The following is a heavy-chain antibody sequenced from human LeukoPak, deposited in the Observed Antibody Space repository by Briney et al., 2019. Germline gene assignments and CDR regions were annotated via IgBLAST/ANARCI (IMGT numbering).Heavy chain of an antibody. V-gene: IGHV4-59*04. CDR3: ASFTYYDTDMGGAAFDY. Sequence: SETLSLTCPVSGGSISSYYWSWVRQPPGKGLEWIGYIYSTGSTYYNPSLKSRVTMSVDTSTNQFSLKLTVTAADTAVYYCASFTYYDTDMGGAAFDYWGQGTLVTVSS. CDR1: GGSISSYY. CDR2: IYSTGST. J-gene: IGHJ4*02. D-gene: IGHD3-22*01.